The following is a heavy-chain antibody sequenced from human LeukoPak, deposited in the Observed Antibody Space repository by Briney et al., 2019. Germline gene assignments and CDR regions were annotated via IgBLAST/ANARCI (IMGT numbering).Heavy chain of an antibody. V-gene: IGHV4-59*01. CDR2: IYYSGST. Sequence: SETLSLTCTVSGGSISGYYWSWIRQPPGKGLEWIGCIYYSGSTNYNPSLKSRITMSVDTSKNQFSLKLTSVTAADTAVYYCTRRPRGVTRMLGAFDPWGQGTQVIVSS. CDR3: TRRPRGVTRMLGAFDP. J-gene: IGHJ5*02. D-gene: IGHD3-10*01. CDR1: GGSISGYY.